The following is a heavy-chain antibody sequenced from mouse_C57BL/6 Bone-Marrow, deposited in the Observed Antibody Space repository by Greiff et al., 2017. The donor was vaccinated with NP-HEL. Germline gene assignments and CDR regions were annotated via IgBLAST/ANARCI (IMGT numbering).Heavy chain of an antibody. J-gene: IGHJ4*01. CDR1: GYTFTDYY. CDR3: ARRRIYYYGSSPYYAMDY. V-gene: IGHV1-19*01. D-gene: IGHD1-1*01. CDR2: INPYNGGT. Sequence: EVQVVESGPVLVKPGASVKMSCKASGYTFTDYYMNWVKQSHGKSLEWIGVINPYNGGTSYNQKFKGKATLTVDKSSSTAYMELNSLTSEDSAVYYCARRRIYYYGSSPYYAMDYWGQGTSVTVSS.